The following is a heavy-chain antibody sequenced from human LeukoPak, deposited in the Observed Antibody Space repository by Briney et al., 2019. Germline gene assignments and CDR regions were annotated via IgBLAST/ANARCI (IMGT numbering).Heavy chain of an antibody. D-gene: IGHD3-10*01. Sequence: SETLSLTCTVSGGSISSYYWSWTRKPPGQGLEWIGYIYHSGGTNYNPSLKSRVTISLDTSKNQFSLKLSSVTAADTAVYYCARVGTYYRSLDSWGQGTLVTVSS. CDR2: IYHSGGT. J-gene: IGHJ4*02. CDR3: ARVGTYYRSLDS. V-gene: IGHV4-59*01. CDR1: GGSISSYY.